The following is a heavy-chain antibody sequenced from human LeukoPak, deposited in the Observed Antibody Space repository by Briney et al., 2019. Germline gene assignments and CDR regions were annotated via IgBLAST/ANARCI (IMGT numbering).Heavy chain of an antibody. CDR1: GFTFSSYS. V-gene: IGHV3-21*01. CDR2: ISSSSSYI. D-gene: IGHD5-18*01. CDR3: ARALTALNWFDP. Sequence: PGGSLRLSCAASGFTFSSYSMNWVRQAPGKGLEWVSSISSSSSYIYYADSVKGRFTISRDNAKNSLYLRMNSLRAEDTAVYYCARALTALNWFDPWGQGTLVTVSS. J-gene: IGHJ5*02.